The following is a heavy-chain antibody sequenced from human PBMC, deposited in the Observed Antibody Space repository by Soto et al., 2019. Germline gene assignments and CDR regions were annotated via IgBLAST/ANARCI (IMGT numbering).Heavy chain of an antibody. CDR1: GFTFSSYG. D-gene: IGHD3-22*01. Sequence: HPGGSLRLSCAASGFTFSSYGMHWVRQAPGKGLEWVAVISYDGSNKYYADSVKGRFTISRDNSKNTLYLQMNSLRAEDTAVYYCAKDPLGRGYSLDAFDIWGQGTMVTVSS. CDR2: ISYDGSNK. V-gene: IGHV3-30*18. J-gene: IGHJ3*02. CDR3: AKDPLGRGYSLDAFDI.